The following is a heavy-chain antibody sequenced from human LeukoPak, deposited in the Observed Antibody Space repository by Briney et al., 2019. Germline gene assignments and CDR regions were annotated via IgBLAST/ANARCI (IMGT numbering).Heavy chain of an antibody. CDR2: IYSSGST. Sequence: SETLSLTCTVSGGSLSSYYWSWIRQPAGKGLEWIGRIYSSGSTNYNPSLMSRVTTSVDTSKNKISLKLNSVAAADTTVYYCARDLNWYSGYLFAYWGQEPLVTVS. CDR1: GGSLSSYY. D-gene: IGHD5-12*01. CDR3: ARDLNWYSGYLFAY. V-gene: IGHV4-4*07. J-gene: IGHJ4*02.